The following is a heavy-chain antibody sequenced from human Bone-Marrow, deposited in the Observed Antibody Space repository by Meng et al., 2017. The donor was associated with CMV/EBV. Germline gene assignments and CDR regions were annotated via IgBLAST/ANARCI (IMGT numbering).Heavy chain of an antibody. CDR2: IRYEGSNK. D-gene: IGHD1-26*01. V-gene: IGHV3-30*02. CDR1: GFTFSSYG. Sequence: GEYLKISCGSSGFTFSSYGMHWVRQAPGKGLEWVAFIRYEGSNKYYADSVKVRFTISRDNSKNTLYLQMNSLRAEDTAVYYCAKDYQRSSRYGMDVWGQGTTVAVSS. CDR3: AKDYQRSSRYGMDV. J-gene: IGHJ6*02.